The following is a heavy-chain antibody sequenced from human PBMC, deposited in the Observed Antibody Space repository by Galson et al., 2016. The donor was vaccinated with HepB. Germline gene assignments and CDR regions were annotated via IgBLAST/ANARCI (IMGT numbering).Heavy chain of an antibody. V-gene: IGHV6-1*01. Sequence: CAISGDSVSSSSAAWNWIRQSPSRGLEWLGRTYYRSKWYNDYAVSVKSRITINPDTSKNQFSLQLNSVTPDDKAVYYCARMAGYSSGWYPLDYWGQGTLVTVSS. J-gene: IGHJ4*02. CDR3: ARMAGYSSGWYPLDY. D-gene: IGHD6-19*01. CDR1: GDSVSSSSAA. CDR2: TYYRSKWYN.